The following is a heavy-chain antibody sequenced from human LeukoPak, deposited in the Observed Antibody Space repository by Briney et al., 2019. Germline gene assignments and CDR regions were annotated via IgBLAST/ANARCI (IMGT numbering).Heavy chain of an antibody. CDR3: ARDGSGYSSYENFDY. CDR2: IYSSGNT. D-gene: IGHD5-12*01. CDR1: GASISGYF. V-gene: IGHV4-4*07. Sequence: PSETLSLTCTVSGASISGYFWSWIRQPAGKGLEWIGRIYSSGNTNYNRSLKSRVTMSVDTSKNQFSLKLSSVTAADTAVYYCARDGSGYSSYENFDYWGQGTLVTVSS. J-gene: IGHJ4*02.